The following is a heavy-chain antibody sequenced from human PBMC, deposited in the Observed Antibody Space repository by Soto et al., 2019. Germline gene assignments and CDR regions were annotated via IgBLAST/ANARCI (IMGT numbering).Heavy chain of an antibody. CDR3: ARDISYSGYDINWFDP. V-gene: IGHV3-7*03. CDR1: GFTFSSYW. CDR2: IKQDGSEK. D-gene: IGHD5-12*01. Sequence: QPGGSLRLSCAASGFTFSSYWMSWVRQAPGKGLEWVANIKQDGSEKYYVDSVKGRFTISRDNAKNSLYLQMNSLRAEDTAVYYCARDISYSGYDINWFDPWGQGTLVTVSS. J-gene: IGHJ5*02.